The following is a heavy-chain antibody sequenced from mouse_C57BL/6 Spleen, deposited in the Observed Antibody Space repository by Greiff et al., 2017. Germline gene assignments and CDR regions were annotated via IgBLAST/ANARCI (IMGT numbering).Heavy chain of an antibody. CDR1: GYAFSSSW. J-gene: IGHJ2*01. CDR2: IYPGDGDT. CDR3: ARLGLPDY. V-gene: IGHV1-82*01. D-gene: IGHD3-1*01. Sequence: QVQLQQSGPELVKPGASVKISCKASGYAFSSSWMNWVKQRPGKGLEWIGRIYPGDGDTNYNGKFKGKATLTPDKSSSTAYMQLSSLTSEDSAVYFCARLGLPDYWGQGTTLTVSS.